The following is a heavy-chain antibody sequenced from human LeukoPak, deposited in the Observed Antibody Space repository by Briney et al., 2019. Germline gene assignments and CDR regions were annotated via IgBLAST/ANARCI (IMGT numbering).Heavy chain of an antibody. CDR2: ISGSGGST. V-gene: IGHV3-23*01. Sequence: GGSLRLSCAASGFTFSSYAMSWVRQAPGKGLEWVSGISGSGGSTYYADSVKGRFTISRDNSKNTLYLQMNSLRAEDTAVYYCAKDSTVTSLYYYYGMDVWGKGTTVTVSS. CDR1: GFTFSSYA. J-gene: IGHJ6*04. D-gene: IGHD4-17*01. CDR3: AKDSTVTSLYYYYGMDV.